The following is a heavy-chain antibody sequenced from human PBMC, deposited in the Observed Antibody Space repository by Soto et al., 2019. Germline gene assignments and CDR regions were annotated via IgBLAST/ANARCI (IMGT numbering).Heavy chain of an antibody. D-gene: IGHD3-16*02. CDR3: VKAGPINTFGGVIAPKYYFDY. CDR1: GFTFSSYA. J-gene: IGHJ4*02. V-gene: IGHV3-64D*08. Sequence: GGSLRLSCSASGFTFSSYAMHWVRQAPGKGLEYVSAISSNGGSTYYADSVKGRFTISRDNSKNTLYLQMSSLRAEDTAVYYCVKAGPINTFGGVIAPKYYFDYWGQGTLVTVSS. CDR2: ISSNGGST.